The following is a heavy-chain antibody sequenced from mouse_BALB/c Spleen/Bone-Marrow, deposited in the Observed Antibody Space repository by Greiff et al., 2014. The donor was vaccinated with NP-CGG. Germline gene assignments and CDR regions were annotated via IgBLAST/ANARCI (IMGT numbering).Heavy chain of an antibody. D-gene: IGHD1-1*01. CDR1: GYAFSSSW. CDR2: IYPGDGDT. J-gene: IGHJ4*01. CDR3: ARSAYYGSSYGAMDY. Sequence: ESGPELVKPGASVKISCTGSGYAFSSSWMNWVKQRPGQGLEWIGRIYPGDGDTNSNGRFKGKATLTADRSSNTAYMQPSSLTSVDSAVYFCARSAYYGSSYGAMDYWGQGTSVTVSS. V-gene: IGHV1-82*01.